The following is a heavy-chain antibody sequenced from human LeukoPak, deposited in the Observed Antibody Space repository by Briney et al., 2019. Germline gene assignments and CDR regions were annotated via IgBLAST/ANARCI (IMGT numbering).Heavy chain of an antibody. Sequence: PSETLSLTCAVYGGSFSGYYWSWIRQPPGKGLEWIGEINHSGSTNYNPSLKSRVTISVDTSKNQFSLKLSSVTAADTAVYYCARGRARPGSCTRGCSSTLDYWGQGTLVTVPS. CDR1: GGSFSGYY. J-gene: IGHJ4*02. V-gene: IGHV4-34*01. CDR2: INHSGST. D-gene: IGHD3-16*01. CDR3: ARGRARPGSCTRGCSSTLDY.